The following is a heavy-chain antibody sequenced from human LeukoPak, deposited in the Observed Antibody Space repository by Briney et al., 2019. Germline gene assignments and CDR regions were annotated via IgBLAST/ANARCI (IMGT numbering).Heavy chain of an antibody. CDR1: GFTFSSYW. Sequence: GGSLRLSCADSGFTFSSYWMSWVRQAPGKGLEWVANIKQDGSEKYYMDSVKGRFTISRDNAKNSLYLQMNSLRAEDTAVYYCARDWDYGRYFDYWGQGTLVTVSS. V-gene: IGHV3-7*03. CDR3: ARDWDYGRYFDY. J-gene: IGHJ4*02. CDR2: IKQDGSEK. D-gene: IGHD4-17*01.